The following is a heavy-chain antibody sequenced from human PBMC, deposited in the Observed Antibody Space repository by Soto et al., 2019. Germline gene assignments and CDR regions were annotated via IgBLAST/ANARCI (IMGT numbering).Heavy chain of an antibody. V-gene: IGHV1-69*01. J-gene: IGHJ6*02. Sequence: QVQLVQSGAEVKKPGSSVKVSCKASGGTFSSYAISWVRQAPGQGLEWMGGIIPIFGTANYAQKFQARVTITADESTSTAYVELSSLRSEDTAVYYCASAPGYCDILTGYPWGTFYCYYGMDVWGQGTTVTVSS. CDR2: IIPIFGTA. CDR1: GGTFSSYA. D-gene: IGHD3-9*01. CDR3: ASAPGYCDILTGYPWGTFYCYYGMDV.